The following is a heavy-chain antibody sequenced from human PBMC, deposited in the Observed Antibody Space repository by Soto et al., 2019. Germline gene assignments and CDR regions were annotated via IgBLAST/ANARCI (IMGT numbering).Heavy chain of an antibody. CDR3: ARARGAQDLIYYYYGMDV. CDR1: GFTFSSYG. D-gene: IGHD3-10*01. CDR2: IWYDGSNK. V-gene: IGHV3-33*01. J-gene: IGHJ6*02. Sequence: GGSLRLSCAASGFTFSSYGMHWVRQAPGKGLEWVAVIWYDGSNKYYADSVKGRFTISRDNSKNTLYLQMNSLRAEDTAVYYCARARGAQDLIYYYYGMDVWGQGTTVTVSS.